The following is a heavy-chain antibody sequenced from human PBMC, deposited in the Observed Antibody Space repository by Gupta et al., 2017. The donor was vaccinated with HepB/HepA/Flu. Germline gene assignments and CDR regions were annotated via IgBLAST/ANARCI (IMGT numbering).Heavy chain of an antibody. J-gene: IGHJ6*02. CDR2: ISYDGSNK. CDR1: GFTFSRSG. CDR3: AKVSMVTEYYYYYGMDV. D-gene: IGHD3-10*01. Sequence: QVQLVESGGGVVQPGRSLRLSCAASGFTFSRSGMPWVRQAPGKGLEWVAVISYDGSNKYYADSVKGRFTISRDNSKNTLYLQMNSLRAEDTAVYYCAKVSMVTEYYYYYGMDVWGQGTTVTVSS. V-gene: IGHV3-30*18.